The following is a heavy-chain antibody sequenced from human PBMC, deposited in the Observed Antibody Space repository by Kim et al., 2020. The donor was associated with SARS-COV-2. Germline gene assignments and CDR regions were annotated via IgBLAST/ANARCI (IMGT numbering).Heavy chain of an antibody. V-gene: IGHV3-23*01. CDR3: AKDNGVSTIVDYYYGMDV. J-gene: IGHJ6*02. Sequence: GGSLRLSCAASGFTFSSYAMSWVRQAPGKGLEWVSAISGSGGSTYYADSVQGRFTISRDNSKNTLYLQMNSLRAEDTAVYYCAKDNGVSTIVDYYYGMDVWGQGTTVTVSS. CDR2: ISGSGGST. CDR1: GFTFSSYA. D-gene: IGHD5-12*01.